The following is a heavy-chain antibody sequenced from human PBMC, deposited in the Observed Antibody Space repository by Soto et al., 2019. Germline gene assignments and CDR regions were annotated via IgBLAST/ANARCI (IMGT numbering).Heavy chain of an antibody. D-gene: IGHD1-26*01. CDR1: GGTFSSYA. J-gene: IGHJ4*02. V-gene: IGHV1-69*06. Sequence: ASVKVYCKASGGTFSSYAISWVRQAPGQGLEWMGGIIPIFGTANYAQKFQGRVTITADKSTSTAYMELSSLRSEDTAVYYCAREALNSGSYNRFDYWGQGTLVTVSS. CDR3: AREALNSGSYNRFDY. CDR2: IIPIFGTA.